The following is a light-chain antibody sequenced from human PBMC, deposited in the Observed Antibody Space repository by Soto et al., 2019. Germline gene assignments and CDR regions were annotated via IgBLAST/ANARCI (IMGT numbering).Light chain of an antibody. CDR3: QQYGSSPPT. J-gene: IGKJ1*01. CDR1: QSVSNNY. Sequence: EIVLTQSPGTLSLSPGERATISCRASQSVSNNYLAWYQRKPGQAPRLLIYGASSRATDIPYRFSGSGSGTDFTLTITRLEPEDFAVYYCQQYGSSPPTFGQGTKVEIK. CDR2: GAS. V-gene: IGKV3-20*01.